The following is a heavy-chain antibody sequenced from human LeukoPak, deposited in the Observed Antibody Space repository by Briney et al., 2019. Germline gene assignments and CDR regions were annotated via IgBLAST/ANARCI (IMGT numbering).Heavy chain of an antibody. CDR2: ISSSSSYI. Sequence: PGGSLRLSCAASGFTSSSYSMNWVRQAPGKGLEWVSSISSSSSYIYYADSVKGRFTISGDNAKNSLYLQMNSLRAEDTAVYYCARDVPPGGFDPWGQGTLVTVSS. CDR3: ARDVPPGGFDP. D-gene: IGHD2-2*01. CDR1: GFTSSSYS. V-gene: IGHV3-21*01. J-gene: IGHJ5*02.